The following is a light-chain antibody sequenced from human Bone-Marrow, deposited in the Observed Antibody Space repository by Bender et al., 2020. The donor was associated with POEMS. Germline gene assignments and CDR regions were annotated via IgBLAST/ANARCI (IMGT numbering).Light chain of an antibody. CDR1: SSDVGSYKL. V-gene: IGLV2-23*02. Sequence: QSALTQPASVSGSPGQSITISCTGTSSDVGSYKLVSWYQQYPGKAPKLIIYEVFKRPSGVSNRFSGSKSGNTASLTISGFQADDEADYYCCSFEGSISFDWLFGGGTRLTVL. CDR2: EVF. J-gene: IGLJ3*02. CDR3: CSFEGSISFDWL.